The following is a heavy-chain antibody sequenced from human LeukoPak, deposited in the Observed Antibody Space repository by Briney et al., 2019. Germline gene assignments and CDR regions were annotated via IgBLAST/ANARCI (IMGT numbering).Heavy chain of an antibody. CDR1: GVTISSYY. D-gene: IGHD3-10*01. J-gene: IGHJ4*02. CDR2: ISYSGST. V-gene: IGHV4-59*08. Sequence: PSETLSLTCTVSGVTISSYYWNWIRQPPGKGLEWIGYISYSGSTNYNPSLKSRVTISADTSKNQVSLTLSSVTAADTAVYYCARHPELYFFDYWGQGTLVTVSS. CDR3: ARHPELYFFDY.